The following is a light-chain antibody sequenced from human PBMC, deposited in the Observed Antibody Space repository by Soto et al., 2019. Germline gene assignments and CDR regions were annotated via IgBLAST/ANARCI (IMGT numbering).Light chain of an antibody. J-gene: IGKJ4*01. Sequence: EIVLTQSPGTLSLSPGERATLSCRASLSVSSNYLAWYQQKPGQAPRLLIYAASTRATGIPDRFSGSGSGTDFTLTISRLEPEDFAVYYCQQYGRSPPLIFGGGTKVEIK. CDR2: AAS. CDR3: QQYGRSPPLI. V-gene: IGKV3-20*01. CDR1: LSVSSNY.